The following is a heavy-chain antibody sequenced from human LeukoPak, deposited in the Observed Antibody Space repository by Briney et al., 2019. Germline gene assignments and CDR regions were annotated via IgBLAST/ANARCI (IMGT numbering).Heavy chain of an antibody. V-gene: IGHV4-59*01. Sequence: SETLSLTCTVSGGSISSYYWSWIQQPPGKGPEWIGYIYYSGSTNYNPSLKSRVTISVDTSKNQFSLKLSSVTAADTALYYCARGRGYFDYWGQGTLLTVSS. CDR2: IYYSGST. J-gene: IGHJ4*02. CDR3: ARGRGYFDY. CDR1: GGSISSYY.